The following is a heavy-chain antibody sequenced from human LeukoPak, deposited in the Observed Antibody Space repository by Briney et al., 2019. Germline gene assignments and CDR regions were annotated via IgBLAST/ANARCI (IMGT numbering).Heavy chain of an antibody. Sequence: GASVKVSCKASGYTFTSYGISWVRQAPGQGLEWMGWISAYNGNTNYAQKLQGRVTMTTDTSTSTAYMELRSLRSDDTAVYYCAKDSWSGGVLMVYAMGVVDYWGQGTLVTVSS. V-gene: IGHV1-18*01. D-gene: IGHD2-8*01. CDR1: GYTFTSYG. J-gene: IGHJ4*02. CDR3: AKDSWSGGVLMVYAMGVVDY. CDR2: ISAYNGNT.